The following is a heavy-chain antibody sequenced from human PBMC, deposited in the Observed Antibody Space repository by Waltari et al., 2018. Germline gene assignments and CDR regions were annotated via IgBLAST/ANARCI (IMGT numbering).Heavy chain of an antibody. V-gene: IGHV4-59*11. CDR1: EASIPGPF. J-gene: IGHJ3*02. Sequence: VQLQESGPGLVKPSATLSLPCDVSEASIPGPFWSWIRQAPGKGLEWIGYMYFSGTHNYNPSLKSRVTISIDTSKSRFSLNLRSVTTADTAIYYCARLPRGSVIIGAFDIWGQGTQVTVSS. CDR3: ARLPRGSVIIGAFDI. CDR2: MYFSGTH. D-gene: IGHD3-22*01.